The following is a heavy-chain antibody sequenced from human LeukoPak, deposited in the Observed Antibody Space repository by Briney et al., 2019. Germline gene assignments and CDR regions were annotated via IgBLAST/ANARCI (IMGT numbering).Heavy chain of an antibody. D-gene: IGHD6-19*01. V-gene: IGHV1-46*01. CDR2: INPSDGST. J-gene: IGHJ6*02. CDR1: GYTFTSYY. Sequence: GASVKVSCKASGYTFTSYYMHWVRQAPGQGLEWVGIINPSDGSTSCVQRFQGRVTMTTDTSTSTAYMELRSLRSDDTAVYYCARVWGSGWPLYYYYYGMDVWGQGTTVTVSS. CDR3: ARVWGSGWPLYYYYYGMDV.